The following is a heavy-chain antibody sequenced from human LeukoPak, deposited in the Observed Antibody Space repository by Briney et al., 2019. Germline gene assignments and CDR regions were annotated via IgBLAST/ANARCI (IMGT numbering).Heavy chain of an antibody. CDR3: AKDLYYYDSSDQSPSDY. D-gene: IGHD3-22*01. J-gene: IGHJ4*02. Sequence: GGSLRLSCAASGFTFSSCGMHWVRQAPGKGLEWVAFIRYDGSTKYYADSVKGRFTISRDNSKNTVYLQMNSLRPEDTAVYYCAKDLYYYDSSDQSPSDYWGQGTLVTVSS. V-gene: IGHV3-30*02. CDR2: IRYDGSTK. CDR1: GFTFSSCG.